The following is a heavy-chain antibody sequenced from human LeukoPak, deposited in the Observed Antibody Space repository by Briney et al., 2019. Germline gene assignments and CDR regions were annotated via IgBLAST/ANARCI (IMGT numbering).Heavy chain of an antibody. Sequence: GRSLRLSCAPSGFTFSSYAMSWVRQAPGKGLEWVSAISGSGGSTYYAESVKGRFTISRDNSKNTLYLQMNSLRAEDTAVYYCANGGNNNDAFDIWGQGTMVTVSS. V-gene: IGHV3-23*01. D-gene: IGHD3-16*01. CDR2: ISGSGGST. CDR3: ANGGNNNDAFDI. J-gene: IGHJ3*02. CDR1: GFTFSSYA.